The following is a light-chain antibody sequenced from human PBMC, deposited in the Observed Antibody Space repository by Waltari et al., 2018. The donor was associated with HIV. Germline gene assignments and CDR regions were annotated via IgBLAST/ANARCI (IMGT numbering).Light chain of an antibody. V-gene: IGKV1-39*01. J-gene: IGKJ3*01. Sequence: DIQMTQSPSSLSASVGDRVTIPCRTSHSINTFLNWYQMKPGKGPRLLIYGAYRLESGVPSRFSATGSGTDFSLTISSLQPEDFATYYCLQGYISPLTFGPGTKVDIK. CDR2: GAY. CDR3: LQGYISPLT. CDR1: HSINTF.